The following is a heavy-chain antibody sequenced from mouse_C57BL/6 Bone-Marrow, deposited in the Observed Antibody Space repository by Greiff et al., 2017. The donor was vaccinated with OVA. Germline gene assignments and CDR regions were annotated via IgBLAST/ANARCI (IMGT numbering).Heavy chain of an antibody. CDR2: IDPSDSYT. V-gene: IGHV1-69*01. J-gene: IGHJ4*01. Sequence: QVQLQQPGAELVMPGASVKLSCKASGYTFTSYWMHWVKQRPGQGLEWIGEIDPSDSYTNYNQKFKGKSTLTVDKSSSTAYMQLSSLTSEDSAVYYCARDYDYVDYAMDYWGQGTSVTVSS. CDR1: GYTFTSYW. D-gene: IGHD2-4*01. CDR3: ARDYDYVDYAMDY.